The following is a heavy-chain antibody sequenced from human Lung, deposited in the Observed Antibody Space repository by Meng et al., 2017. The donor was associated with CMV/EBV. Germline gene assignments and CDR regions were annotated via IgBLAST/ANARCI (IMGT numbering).Heavy chain of an antibody. CDR1: GFNFKTYW. D-gene: IGHD1-1*01. CDR2: IKEDGTEK. V-gene: IGHV3-7*01. J-gene: IGHJ4*02. Sequence: GESLKISCAASGFNFKTYWMTWVRQAPGKGLEWVANIKEDGTEKNYVDSVKGRFTISRDNVKNSVYLQMNSLRADDTTVYYCAKVVSWKRLERDWGQGTLVTVSS. CDR3: AKVVSWKRLERD.